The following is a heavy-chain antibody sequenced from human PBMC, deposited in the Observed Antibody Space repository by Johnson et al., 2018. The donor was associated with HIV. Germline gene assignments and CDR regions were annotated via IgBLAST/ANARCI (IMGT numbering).Heavy chain of an antibody. V-gene: IGHV3-66*02. J-gene: IGHJ3*02. Sequence: VQLVESGGVVVQPGGSLRLSCAASGFTFDDYTMHWVRQAPGKGLEWVSVIYSGGSTYYADSVKGRFTISRDNSKNTLYLQMTSLRAEDTAVYYCARKKVAATGAFDMWGQGTMVTVSS. CDR1: GFTFDDYT. D-gene: IGHD6-25*01. CDR2: IYSGGST. CDR3: ARKKVAATGAFDM.